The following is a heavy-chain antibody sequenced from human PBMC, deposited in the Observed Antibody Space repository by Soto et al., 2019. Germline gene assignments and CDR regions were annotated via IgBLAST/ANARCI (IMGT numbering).Heavy chain of an antibody. CDR2: INAGNGNT. V-gene: IGHV1-3*01. J-gene: IGHJ4*02. Sequence: ASVKVSCKASGYTFTSYAMHWVRQAPGQRLEWMGWINAGNGNTKYSQKFQGRVTITRDTSASTAYMELSSLRSEDTAVYYCARGYYYDSSGYYSFYFDYWGQGTLVTVSS. CDR3: ARGYYYDSSGYYSFYFDY. D-gene: IGHD3-22*01. CDR1: GYTFTSYA.